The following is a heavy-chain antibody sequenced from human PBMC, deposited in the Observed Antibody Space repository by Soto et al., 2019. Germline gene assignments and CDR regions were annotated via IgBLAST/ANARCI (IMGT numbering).Heavy chain of an antibody. V-gene: IGHV3-30-3*01. D-gene: IGHD3-10*01. Sequence: PGGSLRLSCAASGFTFSSYAMHWVRQAPGKGLEWVAVISYDGSSKYYADSVKGRFTISRDNSKNTLYLQMNSLRAEDTAVYYCASPPRGNKYGSGSYYYYYYGMDVWGQGTTVTVSS. J-gene: IGHJ6*02. CDR2: ISYDGSSK. CDR1: GFTFSSYA. CDR3: ASPPRGNKYGSGSYYYYYYGMDV.